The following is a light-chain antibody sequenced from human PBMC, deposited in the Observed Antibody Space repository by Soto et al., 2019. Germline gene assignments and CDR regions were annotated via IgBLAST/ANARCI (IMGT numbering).Light chain of an antibody. V-gene: IGKV2-28*01. CDR3: MQGLQTPMIT. J-gene: IGKJ5*01. CDR2: LGS. CDR1: QSXXHRDGYYY. Sequence: DLVVTQSPLSLPFTPGEPASISCRSSQSXXHRDGYYYVDWYLQKPGQSPQLLIYLGSHRASGVPERFSGSGSGTDFTLKITRVEAEDVGVYYCMQGLQTPMITFGQGTRLEI.